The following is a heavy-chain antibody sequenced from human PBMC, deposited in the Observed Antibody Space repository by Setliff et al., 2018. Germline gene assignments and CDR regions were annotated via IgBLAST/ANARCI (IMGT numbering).Heavy chain of an antibody. CDR2: ISKNSKYI. J-gene: IGHJ6*03. D-gene: IGHD2-2*01. CDR3: ARGRKDTSMTADYYYMDV. V-gene: IGHV3-21*06. CDR1: GFIFSRES. Sequence: PGESLTISCSGSGFIFSRESMNWVRQAPGKGLEWVSTISKNSKYIFYSDSLKGRFITSRDDSKNSLYLRMDSLRVEDTALYFCARGRKDTSMTADYYYMDVWGRGTTVTVSS.